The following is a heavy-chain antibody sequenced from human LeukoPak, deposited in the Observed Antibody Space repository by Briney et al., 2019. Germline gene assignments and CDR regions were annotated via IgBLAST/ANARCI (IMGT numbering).Heavy chain of an antibody. CDR3: ARAKDFWSGYYDY. CDR1: GFTFSSYW. V-gene: IGHV3-7*01. J-gene: IGHJ4*02. CDR2: IKQDGSEK. Sequence: GGSLRLSCAASGFTFSSYWMSWVRQAPGKGREWVANIKQDGSEKYYVDSVKGRFTISRDNAKNSLYLQMNSLRAEDTAVYYCARAKDFWSGYYDYWGQGTLVTVSS. D-gene: IGHD3-3*01.